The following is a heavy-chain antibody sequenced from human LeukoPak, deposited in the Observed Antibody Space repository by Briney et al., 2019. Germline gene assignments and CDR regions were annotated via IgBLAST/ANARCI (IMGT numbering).Heavy chain of an antibody. CDR2: INPNSGGT. CDR3: ARGNLGYCSGGSCYFGFY. CDR1: GYTFTGYY. V-gene: IGHV1-2*02. D-gene: IGHD2-15*01. Sequence: ASVKVSCKASGYTFTGYYMHWVRQAPGQGLEWMGWINPNSGGTNYAQKFQGRVTMTRDTSISTAYMELSRLRSDDTAVYYCARGNLGYCSGGSCYFGFYWGQGTLVTVSS. J-gene: IGHJ4*02.